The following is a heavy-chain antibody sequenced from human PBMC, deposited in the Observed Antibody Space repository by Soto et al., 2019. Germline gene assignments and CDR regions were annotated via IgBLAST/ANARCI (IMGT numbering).Heavy chain of an antibody. CDR3: ARRHLAVAVSPWFDP. Sequence: QVTLKESGPVLVKPTETLTLRCTVSGLSITDSEMGVSWIRQPPGQPLEWLAHIDSSGEKSYRTFLKSRLAISKDTSESQIVLTMSNMDPAYTATYYCARRHLAVAVSPWFDPWGQGIPVTVSS. D-gene: IGHD6-19*01. J-gene: IGHJ5*02. CDR2: IDSSGEK. V-gene: IGHV2-26*01. CDR1: GLSITDSEMG.